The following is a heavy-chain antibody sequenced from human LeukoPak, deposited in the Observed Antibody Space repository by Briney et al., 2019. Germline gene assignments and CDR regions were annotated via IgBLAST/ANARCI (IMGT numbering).Heavy chain of an antibody. Sequence: PGGSLRLSCAASGFTFRNYAMSWVRQAPGKGLEWVSAISGTGVSTYYADSVKGRFTISRDNSKNTLYVQMNSLRAEDTAVYYCAKEAPYFMDVWGQGTTVTVSS. CDR2: ISGTGVST. J-gene: IGHJ6*03. V-gene: IGHV3-23*01. CDR1: GFTFRNYA. CDR3: AKEAPYFMDV.